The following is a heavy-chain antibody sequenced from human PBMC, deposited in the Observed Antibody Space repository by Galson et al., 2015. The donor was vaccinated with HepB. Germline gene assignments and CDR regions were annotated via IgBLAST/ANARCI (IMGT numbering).Heavy chain of an antibody. V-gene: IGHV1-18*04. CDR2: ISAYNGNT. CDR3: ARDSWIAVAGRSRIFDY. J-gene: IGHJ4*02. CDR1: GYTFTSYG. D-gene: IGHD6-19*01. Sequence: SVKVSCKASGYTFTSYGISWVRQAPGQGLEWMGWISAYNGNTNYAQKLQGRVTMTTDTSTSTAYMELRSLRSDDTAVYYCARDSWIAVAGRSRIFDYWGQGTLVTVSS.